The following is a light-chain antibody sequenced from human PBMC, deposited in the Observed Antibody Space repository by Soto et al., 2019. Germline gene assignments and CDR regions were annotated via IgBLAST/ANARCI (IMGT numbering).Light chain of an antibody. J-gene: IGLJ2*01. V-gene: IGLV2-8*01. CDR3: SSYAGSNNFVV. Sequence: QSALTQPPSASGSPGQLVTISCTGTSSDVGGYNYVSWYQQHPGKAPKLMIYEVSKRPSGVPDRFSGSKSGNTASLTVSGLQAEDEADYYCSSYAGSNNFVVFGGGTKVTVL. CDR1: SSDVGGYNY. CDR2: EVS.